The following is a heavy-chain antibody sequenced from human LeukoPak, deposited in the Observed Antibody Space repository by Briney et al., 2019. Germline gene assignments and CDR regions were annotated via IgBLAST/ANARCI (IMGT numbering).Heavy chain of an antibody. Sequence: PGGSLRLSCAASGFTFSSYAMHWVRQAPGKGLEWVAVISYDGSNKYYADSVKGRFTISRDNSKNTLYLQMNSLRAEDTAVYYCARDSVFDFDWSIYFDYWGQGTLVTVSS. V-gene: IGHV3-30-3*01. J-gene: IGHJ4*02. CDR3: ARDSVFDFDWSIYFDY. D-gene: IGHD3-9*01. CDR2: ISYDGSNK. CDR1: GFTFSSYA.